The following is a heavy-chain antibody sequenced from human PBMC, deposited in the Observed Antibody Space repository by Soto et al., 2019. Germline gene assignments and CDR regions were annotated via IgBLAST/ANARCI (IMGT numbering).Heavy chain of an antibody. D-gene: IGHD6-13*01. CDR2: INPNSGGT. Sequence: ASVKVSCKASGYTFTGYYMHWVRQAPGQGLEWMGWINPNSGGTNYAQKFQGWVTMTRDTSISTAYMELSRLRSDDTAVYYCARGGQLAAPYDAFDIWGQGTMVTVSS. V-gene: IGHV1-2*04. J-gene: IGHJ3*02. CDR3: ARGGQLAAPYDAFDI. CDR1: GYTFTGYY.